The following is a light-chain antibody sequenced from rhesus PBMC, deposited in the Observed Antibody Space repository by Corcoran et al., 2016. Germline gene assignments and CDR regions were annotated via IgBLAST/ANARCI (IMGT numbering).Light chain of an antibody. Sequence: DIQMTQSPSSLSASVGDTVTITCRASQSISSWLNWYQQKPGKAPQLLIYKASILQSGVPSRFSGSGAGTDFTLTISSLQPEDFATYYCLQYSSAPYTFGQGTKVEIK. V-gene: IGKV1-22*01. CDR3: LQYSSAPYT. CDR1: QSISSW. J-gene: IGKJ2*01. CDR2: KAS.